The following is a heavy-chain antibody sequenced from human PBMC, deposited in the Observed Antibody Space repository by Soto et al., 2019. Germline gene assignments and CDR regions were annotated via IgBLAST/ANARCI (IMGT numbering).Heavy chain of an antibody. J-gene: IGHJ5*02. Sequence: EVNLVESGGGLVQPGRSLRLSCAVSGFTFDDYDMHWVRQVPGKVPEWVAGITWNSGVIGYADSVKGRVTISRDNGRNSLYLQMTSLQYEDAAFYYCERAGIKDYRSSWFDPSGKGTLVTVSS. CDR1: GFTFDDYD. D-gene: IGHD4-4*01. V-gene: IGHV3-9*01. CDR3: ERAGIKDYRSSWFDP. CDR2: ITWNSGVI.